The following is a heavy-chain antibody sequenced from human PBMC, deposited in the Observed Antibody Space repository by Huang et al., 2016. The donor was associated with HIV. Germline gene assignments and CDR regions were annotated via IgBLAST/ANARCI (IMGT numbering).Heavy chain of an antibody. CDR1: GDSIGSGGHY. D-gene: IGHD3-10*01. V-gene: IGHV4-30-4*08. J-gene: IGHJ4*02. CDR2: IYYSGST. Sequence: QVQLQESGPGLVKPSQTLSLTCTVSGDSIGSGGHYWSWIRQPPGKGLEWIGFIYYSGSTYHNPSLKSRVTISVDTSKNQFSLKLSSGTAADTAVYFCSRALYYHGSGSYSDYWGRGTLVTVSS. CDR3: SRALYYHGSGSYSDY.